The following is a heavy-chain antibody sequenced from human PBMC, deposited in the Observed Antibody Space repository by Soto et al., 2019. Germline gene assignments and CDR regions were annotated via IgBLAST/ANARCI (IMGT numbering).Heavy chain of an antibody. J-gene: IGHJ3*02. V-gene: IGHV1-69*02. CDR1: GGTFSSYT. CDR3: ARRPQGVSAFDI. Sequence: SVKVSCKASGGTFSSYTISWVRQAPGQGLEWMGRIIPILGIANYAQKFQGRVTITADKSTSTAYMELSSLRSEDTAVYYCARRPQGVSAFDIWGQGTMVTVSS. CDR2: IIPILGIA. D-gene: IGHD3-10*01.